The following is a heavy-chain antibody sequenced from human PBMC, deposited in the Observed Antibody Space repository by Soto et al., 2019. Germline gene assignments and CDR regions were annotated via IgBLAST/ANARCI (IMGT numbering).Heavy chain of an antibody. J-gene: IGHJ6*02. CDR2: ISYDGSNK. D-gene: IGHD4-17*01. V-gene: IGHV3-30*18. CDR1: GFTFSNYG. CDR3: AKILQLGDYAFYYYGMDV. Sequence: QVQLVESGGGVVQPGRSLRLSCAASGFTFSNYGMHWVRQAPGKGLEWVAVISYDGSNKYYADSVKGRFTISSDNSKNTLYLQMNSLRAEDTAVYYCAKILQLGDYAFYYYGMDVWGQGTTITVSS.